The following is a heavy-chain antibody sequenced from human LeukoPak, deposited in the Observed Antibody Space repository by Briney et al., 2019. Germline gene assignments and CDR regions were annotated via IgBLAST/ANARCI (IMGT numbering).Heavy chain of an antibody. J-gene: IGHJ3*01. CDR2: IYYSGST. V-gene: IGHV4-59*08. D-gene: IGHD6-19*01. Sequence: SETLSLTCTVSGGSFSTHYWSWIRQPPGKGLEWIGYIYYSGSTDYNPSLKRRVTMSLDTSKNQFSLKLSSVTAADTAVYYCARPRYASAYDAFDFWGQGTMVTVSS. CDR1: GGSFSTHY. CDR3: ARPRYASAYDAFDF.